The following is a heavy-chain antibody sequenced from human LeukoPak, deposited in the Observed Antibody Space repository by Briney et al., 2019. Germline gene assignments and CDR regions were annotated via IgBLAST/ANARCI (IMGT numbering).Heavy chain of an antibody. CDR1: GFTFSSYA. CDR3: TRLTAIDDY. D-gene: IGHD5-18*01. V-gene: IGHV3-73*01. CDR2: IRNKANSYAT. Sequence: GGSLRLSCAASGFTFSSYAMHWVRQASGKGLEWVGRIRNKANSYATAYAASVKGRFTISRDDSKNMTYLQMNSLKTEDTAVYYCTRLTAIDDYWGQGTLVTVSS. J-gene: IGHJ4*02.